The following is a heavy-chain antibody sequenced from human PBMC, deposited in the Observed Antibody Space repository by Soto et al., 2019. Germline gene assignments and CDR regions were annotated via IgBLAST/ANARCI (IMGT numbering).Heavy chain of an antibody. J-gene: IGHJ4*02. CDR3: ASWAGPHHAYGGPFDF. CDR1: GYTFTTYG. Sequence: QVQLVQSGGDVKKPGASVKVSCKASGYTFTTYGISWVRQAPGQGLEWMGGISTYNGNTNYAHKLQGRVTMTTDTATSTVYMELRSLRTDDTAVYYCASWAGPHHAYGGPFDFWGQGTLLTVSS. D-gene: IGHD4-17*01. V-gene: IGHV1-18*04. CDR2: ISTYNGNT.